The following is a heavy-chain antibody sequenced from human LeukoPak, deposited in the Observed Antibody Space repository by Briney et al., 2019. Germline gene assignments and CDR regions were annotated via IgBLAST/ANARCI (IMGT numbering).Heavy chain of an antibody. J-gene: IGHJ6*03. V-gene: IGHV4-39*07. CDR3: ARGGRHYYYYYYMDV. CDR1: GDSISGNTFY. D-gene: IGHD3-16*01. Sequence: ETLSLTCTVSGDSISGNTFYWGWIRQSPGKGLDWIGSIYYSGYTYYNPSLKSRVTISVDTSENQFSLKLSSVTAADTAVYYCARGGRHYYYYYYMDVWGKGTTVTVSS. CDR2: IYYSGYT.